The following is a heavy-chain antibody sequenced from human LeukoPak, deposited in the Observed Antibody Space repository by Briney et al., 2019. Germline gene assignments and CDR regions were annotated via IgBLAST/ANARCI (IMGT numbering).Heavy chain of an antibody. CDR2: ITSRSDFI. J-gene: IGHJ2*01. CDR3: AKDGRAGDNFDL. Sequence: GGSLRLSCVASGFPFSLYTMNWVRQVPGKGLQWLSSITSRSDFIFYEESLKGRFTISRDNAKNSLFLQMNSLSAEDTARYYCAKDGRAGDNFDLWGRGTLVTVSS. D-gene: IGHD2-21*02. V-gene: IGHV3-21*01. CDR1: GFPFSLYT.